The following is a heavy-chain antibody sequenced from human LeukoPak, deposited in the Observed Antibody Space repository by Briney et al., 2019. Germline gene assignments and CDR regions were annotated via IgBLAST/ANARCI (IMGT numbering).Heavy chain of an antibody. J-gene: IGHJ4*02. CDR1: GGTLSSYA. V-gene: IGHV1-69*13. D-gene: IGHD3-22*01. Sequence: SVKVSCKASGGTLSSYAISWVRQAPRQGLEWMGGIIPIFGTANYAQKFQGRVTITADESTSTAYMELSSLRSADTPVYYFGVGYYYDSSGFYFDYWGQGTLVTVSS. CDR2: IIPIFGTA. CDR3: GVGYYYDSSGFYFDY.